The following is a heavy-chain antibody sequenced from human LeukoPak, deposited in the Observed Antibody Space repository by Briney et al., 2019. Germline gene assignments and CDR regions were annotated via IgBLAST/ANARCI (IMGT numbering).Heavy chain of an antibody. CDR3: ARTSIAVAGTFDY. CDR1: GGSFSGYY. D-gene: IGHD6-19*01. CDR2: NNHSGST. Sequence: PSETLSLTCAVYGGSFSGYYWSWIRQPPGKGLEWIGENNHSGSTNYNPSLKSRVTISVDTSKNQFSLKLSSVTAADTAVYYCARTSIAVAGTFDYWGQGTLVTVSS. V-gene: IGHV4-34*01. J-gene: IGHJ4*02.